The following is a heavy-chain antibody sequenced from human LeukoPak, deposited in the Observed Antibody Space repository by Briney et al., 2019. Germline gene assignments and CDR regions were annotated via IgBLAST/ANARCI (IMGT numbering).Heavy chain of an antibody. V-gene: IGHV3-43*01. Sequence: GGSLRLSCAASGFTFDDYTIHWVRQAPGKGLEWVSLISWDGGSTYYADSLKGRFTISRDNSKNSLYLQMNSLRTEDTALYYCAKYLEDSSGYSYAFDIWGQGTMVTVSS. CDR2: ISWDGGST. CDR1: GFTFDDYT. D-gene: IGHD3-22*01. J-gene: IGHJ3*02. CDR3: AKYLEDSSGYSYAFDI.